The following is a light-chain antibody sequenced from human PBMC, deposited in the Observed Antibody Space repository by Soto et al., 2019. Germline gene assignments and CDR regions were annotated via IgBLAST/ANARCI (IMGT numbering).Light chain of an antibody. V-gene: IGKV1-5*01. Sequence: DIQMTQSPSTLSASVGDRVTITCRASQSISSWLAWYQQKPGKAPKLLIYDASSLESGVPSRFSSSGSGTEFTLTISSLQPDDFATYYCQQYNSYSTWTFGQGTKWIS. CDR1: QSISSW. CDR2: DAS. J-gene: IGKJ1*01. CDR3: QQYNSYSTWT.